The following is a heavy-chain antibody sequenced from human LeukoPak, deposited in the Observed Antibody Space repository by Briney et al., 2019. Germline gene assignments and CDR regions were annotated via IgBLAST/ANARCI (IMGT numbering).Heavy chain of an antibody. CDR2: ISSSSSYI. D-gene: IGHD2-2*01. CDR1: GFTFSSYS. CDR3: AKSGYCSSTSCPRYYGMDV. J-gene: IGHJ6*02. Sequence: GGSLRLSCAASGFTFSSYSMNWVRQAPGKGLEWVSSISSSSSYIYYADSVKGRFTISRDNAKNSLYLQMNSLRAEDTAVYYCAKSGYCSSTSCPRYYGMDVWGQGTTVTVSS. V-gene: IGHV3-21*04.